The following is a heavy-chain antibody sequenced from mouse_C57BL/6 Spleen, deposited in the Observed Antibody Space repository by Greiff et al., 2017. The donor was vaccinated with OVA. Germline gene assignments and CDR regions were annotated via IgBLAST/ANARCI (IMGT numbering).Heavy chain of an antibody. CDR2: IYPGDGDT. CDR1: GYAFSSSW. V-gene: IGHV1-82*01. CDR3: ARETTVVPFDY. D-gene: IGHD1-1*01. Sequence: QVHVKQSGPELVKPGASVKISCKASGYAFSSSWMNWVKQRPGKGLEWIGRIYPGDGDTNYNGKFKGKATLTADKSSSTAYMQLSSLTSEDSAVYFCARETTVVPFDYWGQGTTLTVSS. J-gene: IGHJ2*01.